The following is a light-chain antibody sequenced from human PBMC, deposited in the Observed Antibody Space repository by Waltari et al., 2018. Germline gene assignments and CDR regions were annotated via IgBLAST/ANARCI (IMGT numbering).Light chain of an antibody. V-gene: IGKV1-8*01. J-gene: IGKJ1*01. CDR1: QDIRSY. Sequence: AIRMTQSPSSLPASTGDKITITCLASQDIRSYLGWYQQKPGKAPKLLVYAATSLQTGVPSRFSASGSGTDFSLTISNLQSEDFAIYHCQQYYSYPRTFGQGTKVEVK. CDR3: QQYYSYPRT. CDR2: AAT.